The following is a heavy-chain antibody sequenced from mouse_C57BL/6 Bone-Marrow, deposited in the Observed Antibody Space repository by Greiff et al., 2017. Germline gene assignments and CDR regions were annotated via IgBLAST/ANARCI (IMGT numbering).Heavy chain of an antibody. V-gene: IGHV1-72*01. J-gene: IGHJ4*01. CDR2: IDPNSGGT. CDR1: GYTFTSYW. D-gene: IGHD1-3*01. CDR3: DVGYIWLSIDY. Sequence: VQLQQPGAELVKPGASVKLSCKASGYTFTSYWMHWVKQRPGRGLEWIGRIDPNSGGTKYNEKFKSQATLTVDKPSSTAYMQLSSLTSADSAVYYVDVGYIWLSIDYWGQGTSVTVSS.